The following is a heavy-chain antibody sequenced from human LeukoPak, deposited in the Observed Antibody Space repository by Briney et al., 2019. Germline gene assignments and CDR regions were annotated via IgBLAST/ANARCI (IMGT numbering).Heavy chain of an antibody. CDR2: IYYSGNT. J-gene: IGHJ3*02. CDR3: ARGGVLRAFDI. Sequence: SETLSLTCSVSGGSISSYYWNWIRQPPGRGLEWIGHIYYSGNTNYNPSLKSRVTISVDTSKNQFSLKLSSVTAADTAVYYCARGGVLRAFDIWGQGTMVTVPS. V-gene: IGHV4-59*01. CDR1: GGSISSYY. D-gene: IGHD3-10*01.